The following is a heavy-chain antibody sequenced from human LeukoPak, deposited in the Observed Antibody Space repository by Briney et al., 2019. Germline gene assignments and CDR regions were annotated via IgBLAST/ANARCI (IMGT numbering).Heavy chain of an antibody. D-gene: IGHD3-3*01. CDR1: GGSISSYY. CDR3: ARDSAGYDFWSGYPGDAFDI. CDR2: IYYSGST. J-gene: IGHJ3*02. V-gene: IGHV4-59*01. Sequence: SETLSLTCTVSGGSISSYYWSWIRQPPGKGLEWIGYIYYSGSTNYNPSLKSRVTISVGTSKNQFSLKLSSVTAADTAVYYCARDSAGYDFWSGYPGDAFDIWGQGTMVTVSS.